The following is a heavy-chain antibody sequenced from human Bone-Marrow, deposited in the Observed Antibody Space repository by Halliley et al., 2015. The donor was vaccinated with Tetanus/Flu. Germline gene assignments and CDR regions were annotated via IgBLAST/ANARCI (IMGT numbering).Heavy chain of an antibody. Sequence: WMGRIDPTDAYSDYSPSFQGHVTFSVDKSIRTAYLQWSSLKASDAAVYYCARDYSGNSVPDFWGQGTLVTVSS. V-gene: IGHV5-10-1*01. J-gene: IGHJ4*02. D-gene: IGHD3-22*01. CDR3: ARDYSGNSVPDF. CDR2: IDPTDAYS.